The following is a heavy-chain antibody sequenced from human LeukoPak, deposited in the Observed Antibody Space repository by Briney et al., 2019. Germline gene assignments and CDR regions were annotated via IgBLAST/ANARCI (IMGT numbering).Heavy chain of an antibody. D-gene: IGHD6-19*01. CDR3: TRDSPVAGTDY. J-gene: IGHJ4*02. V-gene: IGHV3-49*04. CDR2: IRSKAYGGTT. Sequence: GGSLRLSCAASGFTFSDYYMSWVRQAPGKGLEWVGFIRSKAYGGTTEYAASVKGRFTISRDDSKSIAYLQMNSLKTEDTAVYYCTRDSPVAGTDYWGQGTLVTVSS. CDR1: GFTFSDYY.